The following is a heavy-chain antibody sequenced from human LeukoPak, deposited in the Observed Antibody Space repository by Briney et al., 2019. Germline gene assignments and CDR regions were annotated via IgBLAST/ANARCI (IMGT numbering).Heavy chain of an antibody. V-gene: IGHV1-69*13. CDR2: IIPIFGTA. Sequence: VASVKVSCKASGGIFSSYGISWVRQAPGQGLEWMGGIIPIFGTANYAQKFQGRVTITADESTRTAYMELGSLRSEDTAVYYCASDLADYYDSSGYLDYWGQGTLVTVSS. J-gene: IGHJ4*02. CDR3: ASDLADYYDSSGYLDY. CDR1: GGIFSSYG. D-gene: IGHD3-22*01.